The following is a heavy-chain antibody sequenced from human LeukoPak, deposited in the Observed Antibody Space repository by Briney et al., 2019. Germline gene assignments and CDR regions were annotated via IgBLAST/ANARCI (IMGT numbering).Heavy chain of an antibody. Sequence: QPGGSLRLSCAASGFTFSDYAMSWVRQAPEKGLEWVSTISHVGGTYYADSVRGRFTISRDDSKNMVYLQMDSLRAEDTAVYYCAKVYLRYYYGMDVWGQGTTVTVSS. CDR2: ISHVGGT. J-gene: IGHJ6*02. V-gene: IGHV3-23*01. D-gene: IGHD2-21*01. CDR1: GFTFSDYA. CDR3: AKVYLRYYYGMDV.